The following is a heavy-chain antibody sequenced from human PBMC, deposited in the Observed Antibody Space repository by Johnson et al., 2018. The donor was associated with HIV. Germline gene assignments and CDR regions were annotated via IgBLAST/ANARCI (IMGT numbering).Heavy chain of an antibody. CDR1: GLTFSSYG. CDR3: ARVGSPAELLPWAFDI. CDR2: VWYDGRNK. D-gene: IGHD1-26*01. V-gene: IGHV3-33*01. J-gene: IGHJ3*02. Sequence: QVQLLESGGGVAQPGRSLRLSCEVSGLTFSSYGFHWVHQSPGKGLEWVAVVWYDGRNKHYADSVKGRFTISRDNSINTVYLQMNSLRAEDTAVYYCARVGSPAELLPWAFDIWGQGTMVSVSS.